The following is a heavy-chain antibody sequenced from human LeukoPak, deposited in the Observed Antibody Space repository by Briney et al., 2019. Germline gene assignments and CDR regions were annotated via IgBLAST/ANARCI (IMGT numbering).Heavy chain of an antibody. V-gene: IGHV3-33*01. D-gene: IGHD3-10*01. CDR2: IWHDGSHK. CDR3: AREIFGSGSYPDC. Sequence: GRSLRLSCAASGFSLDTYAMRWVRQAPGQGLEWVALIWHDGSHKFYSNSVRGQFTISRDNSKNTVYLQMNNLRPDDTAVYYCAREIFGSGSYPDCWGQGTLVTVSS. J-gene: IGHJ4*02. CDR1: GFSLDTYA.